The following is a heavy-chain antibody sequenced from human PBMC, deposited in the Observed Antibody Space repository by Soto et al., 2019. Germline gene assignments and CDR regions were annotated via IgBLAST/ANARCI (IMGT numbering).Heavy chain of an antibody. Sequence: QVQLVQSGAEVKKPGASVKVSCTASGYTFTSYAIHWVRQARGQRLERMGWVNAGNGNTKYSQKLQGRVTITRDTSASTAYMELSSLRSEDTPVYYCARHVRYNWNLIDYWGQGTLVTVSS. V-gene: IGHV1-3*01. J-gene: IGHJ4*02. D-gene: IGHD1-20*01. CDR1: GYTFTSYA. CDR3: ARHVRYNWNLIDY. CDR2: VNAGNGNT.